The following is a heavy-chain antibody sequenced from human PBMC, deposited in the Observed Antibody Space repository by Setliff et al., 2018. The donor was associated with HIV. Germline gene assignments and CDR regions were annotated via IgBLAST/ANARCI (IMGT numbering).Heavy chain of an antibody. Sequence: SETLSLTCAVFGESSNNDAWTWIRQPPGKGLEWIGEVSPIGETTYSQSLKDRVTISIDTSKHHFSLKLSSVTAADTAVYYCARGRGQWLHRTWYFDLWGRGTLVTVSS. CDR2: VSPIGET. D-gene: IGHD6-19*01. J-gene: IGHJ2*01. CDR1: GESSNNDA. CDR3: ARGRGQWLHRTWYFDL. V-gene: IGHV4-34*01.